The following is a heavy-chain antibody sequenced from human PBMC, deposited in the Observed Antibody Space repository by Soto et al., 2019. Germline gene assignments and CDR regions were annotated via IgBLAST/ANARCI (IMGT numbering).Heavy chain of an antibody. CDR3: ARHGRAITIFGATQNNWFDP. D-gene: IGHD3-3*01. J-gene: IGHJ5*02. Sequence: SETLSLTCTVSGGSISSGDYYWSWIRQPPGKGLEWIGYIYYSGSTYYNPSLKSRVTISVDTSKNQFSLKLSSVTAADTAVYYCARHGRAITIFGATQNNWFDPWGQGTLVTVSS. CDR2: IYYSGST. CDR1: GGSISSGDYY. V-gene: IGHV4-30-4*01.